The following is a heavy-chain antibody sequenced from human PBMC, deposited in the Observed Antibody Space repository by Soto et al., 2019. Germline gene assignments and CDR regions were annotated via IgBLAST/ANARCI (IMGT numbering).Heavy chain of an antibody. J-gene: IGHJ3*02. CDR1: GFAFNTSYW. V-gene: IGHV5-51*01. CDR2: IYPGDSDA. CDR3: ARRVAAFDI. Sequence: PGGSLRLSCAASGFAFNTSYWIGWVRQMPGKGLEWMGIIYPGDSDARYNPSFQGQVTISADKSISTAYLQWSSLKASDTAMYYCARRVAAFDIWGQGTMVTVSS.